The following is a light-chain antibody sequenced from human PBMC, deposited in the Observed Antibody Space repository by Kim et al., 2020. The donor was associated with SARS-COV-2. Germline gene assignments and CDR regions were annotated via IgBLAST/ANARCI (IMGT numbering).Light chain of an antibody. J-gene: IGKJ1*01. CDR3: QQYGSSRT. Sequence: FSPGERATPSCRASQSVSSSYLAWYQQKPGQAPRLLIYGASSRATGIPDRFSGSGSGTDFTLTISRLEPEDFAVYYCQQYGSSRTFGQGTKVDIK. CDR2: GAS. V-gene: IGKV3-20*01. CDR1: QSVSSSY.